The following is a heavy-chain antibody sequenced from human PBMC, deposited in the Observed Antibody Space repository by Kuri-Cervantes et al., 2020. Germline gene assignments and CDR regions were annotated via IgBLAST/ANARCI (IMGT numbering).Heavy chain of an antibody. Sequence: GESLKISCAASGFTFSDYYMSWIRQAPGKGLEWVSYISSSGSTMYDADSVRGRFTISRDNAKNSLYLQMNSLRAEDTAVYYCARGPLDGYIPYWGQGTLVTVSS. J-gene: IGHJ4*02. CDR2: ISSSGSTM. D-gene: IGHD5-24*01. V-gene: IGHV3-11*01. CDR1: GFTFSDYY. CDR3: ARGPLDGYIPY.